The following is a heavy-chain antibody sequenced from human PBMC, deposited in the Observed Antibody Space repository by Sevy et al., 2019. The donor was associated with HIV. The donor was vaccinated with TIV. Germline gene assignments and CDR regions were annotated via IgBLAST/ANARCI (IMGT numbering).Heavy chain of an antibody. D-gene: IGHD2-2*01. V-gene: IGHV3-7*03. CDR3: ARDCSSTSCLWGLDV. CDR2: IKRDGSEK. J-gene: IGHJ6*02. Sequence: GGSLRLSCAASGFTFSNYWMSWVRQAPGKGLEWVANIKRDGSEKYYMASVKGRFTISRDNAKNSLYLQINSLRAEDTAMYYCARDCSSTSCLWGLDVLGQGTTVTVSS. CDR1: GFTFSNYW.